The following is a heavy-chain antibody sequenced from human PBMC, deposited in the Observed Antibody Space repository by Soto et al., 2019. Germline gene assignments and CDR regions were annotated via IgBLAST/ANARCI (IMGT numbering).Heavy chain of an antibody. CDR3: ARVAVVPAALRDWFDP. Sequence: ASVKVSCKASGYTFTSYGISWVRQAPGQGLEWMGWISAYNGNTNYAQKLQGRVTMTTDTSTSTAYMELRSLRSDDTAVYYCARVAVVPAALRDWFDPWGQGTLVTVSS. J-gene: IGHJ5*02. V-gene: IGHV1-18*01. D-gene: IGHD2-2*01. CDR1: GYTFTSYG. CDR2: ISAYNGNT.